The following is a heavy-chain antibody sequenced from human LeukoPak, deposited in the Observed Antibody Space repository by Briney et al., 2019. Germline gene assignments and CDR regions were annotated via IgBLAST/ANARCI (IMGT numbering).Heavy chain of an antibody. CDR3: TRDRGTYNWFDP. CDR2: IDKKDNLYAT. D-gene: IGHD2-15*01. Sequence: SGGSLRLSCAASGFTFSGSAVHWVRQSSGKGLEWVGHIDKKDNLYATAYAESVKGRFTISRDDSKDTAFLHMDSLKTEDTALYYCTRDRGTYNWFDPWGRGTLVTVSS. J-gene: IGHJ5*02. CDR1: GFTFSGSA. V-gene: IGHV3-73*01.